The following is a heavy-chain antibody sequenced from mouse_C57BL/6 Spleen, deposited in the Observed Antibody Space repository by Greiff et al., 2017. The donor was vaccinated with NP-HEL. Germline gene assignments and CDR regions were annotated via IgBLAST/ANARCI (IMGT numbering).Heavy chain of an antibody. J-gene: IGHJ4*01. CDR3: ARVPHSSDYAMDY. CDR2: ISDGGSYT. D-gene: IGHD3-1*01. Sequence: EVQVVESGGGLVKPGGSLKLSCAASGFTFSSYAMSWVRQTPEKRLEWVATISDGGSYTYYPDNVKGRFTISRDNAKNNLYLQMSHLKSEDTAMYYCARVPHSSDYAMDYWGQGTSVTVSS. V-gene: IGHV5-4*01. CDR1: GFTFSSYA.